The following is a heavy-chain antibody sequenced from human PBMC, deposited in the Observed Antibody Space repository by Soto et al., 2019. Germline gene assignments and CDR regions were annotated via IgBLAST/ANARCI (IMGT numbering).Heavy chain of an antibody. CDR3: PSDGCSSTSCYWLWFDP. D-gene: IGHD2-2*01. J-gene: IGHJ5*02. CDR1: GFTFSSYG. V-gene: IGHV3-33*01. Sequence: GGSLRLSCAASGFTFSSYGMHWVRQAPGKGLEWVAVIWYDGSNKYYANSVKGRFTISRDNSKNTLYLPMNSLRAEDTAVYYCPSDGCSSTSCYWLWFDPCGQGTLVPVSS. CDR2: IWYDGSNK.